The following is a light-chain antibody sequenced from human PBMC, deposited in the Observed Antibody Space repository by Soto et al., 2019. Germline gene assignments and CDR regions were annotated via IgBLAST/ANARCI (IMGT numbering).Light chain of an antibody. CDR3: QQYDDWPPWT. V-gene: IGKV3-15*01. J-gene: IGKJ1*01. CDR1: ESVSRN. Sequence: VMTQSPATLSVSPGERVTLSWRASESVSRNLAWYKQKPGRAPRLLMYGASTRATGIPARFSGSGSGTEFTLTISSLQSEDFSVYYCQQYDDWPPWTFGQGTKVDI. CDR2: GAS.